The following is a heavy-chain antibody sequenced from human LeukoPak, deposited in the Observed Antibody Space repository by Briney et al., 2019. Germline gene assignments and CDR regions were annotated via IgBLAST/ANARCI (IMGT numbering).Heavy chain of an antibody. D-gene: IGHD5-12*01. CDR1: GGSFSGYY. CDR3: ARGGIVATPYFDY. V-gene: IGHV4-34*01. J-gene: IGHJ4*02. CDR2: INHSGST. Sequence: PSETLSLTCAVYGGSFSGYYWSWIRQPPGKGLEWIGEINHSGSTNYSPSLKSRVTISVDTSKNQFSLKLSSVTAADTAVYYCARGGIVATPYFDYWGQGTLVTVSS.